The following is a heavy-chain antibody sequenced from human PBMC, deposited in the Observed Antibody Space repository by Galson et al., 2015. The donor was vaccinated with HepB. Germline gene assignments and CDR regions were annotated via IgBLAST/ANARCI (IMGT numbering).Heavy chain of an antibody. CDR3: AKDLRPEGIAPSGSYYGGY. J-gene: IGHJ4*02. V-gene: IGHV3-23*01. Sequence: SLRLSCAASGFSFSTYAMSWVRQAPGKGLEWVSGISGSGVTTNYADSVKGRFTTSRDNSKHTLYLQMNTLRAEDTAVYYCAKDLRPEGIAPSGSYYGGYWGQGTLVTVSS. CDR2: ISGSGVTT. CDR1: GFSFSTYA. D-gene: IGHD1-26*01.